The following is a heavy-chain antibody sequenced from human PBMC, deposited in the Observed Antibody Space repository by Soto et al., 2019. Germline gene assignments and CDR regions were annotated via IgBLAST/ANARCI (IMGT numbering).Heavy chain of an antibody. V-gene: IGHV1-3*01. Sequence: QVQLVQSGAEVKKPGASVKVSCKASGYTFTSYAMHWVRQAPGQRLEWMGWINAGNGNTKYSQKFQGRVTITRDTSASTAYMELSSLRSEDTAVYYCARVRPTPRGYCSGGSCYGSAFDIWGQGTMVTVSS. CDR3: ARVRPTPRGYCSGGSCYGSAFDI. J-gene: IGHJ3*02. D-gene: IGHD2-15*01. CDR1: GYTFTSYA. CDR2: INAGNGNT.